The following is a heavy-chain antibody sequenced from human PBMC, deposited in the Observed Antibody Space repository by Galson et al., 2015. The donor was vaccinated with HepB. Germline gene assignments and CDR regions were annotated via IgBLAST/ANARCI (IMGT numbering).Heavy chain of an antibody. CDR2: TRSKAYSFAT. J-gene: IGHJ4*02. V-gene: IGHV3-73*01. CDR3: TRRSDYGDYVDY. Sequence: SLRLSCAASGFVFSASAMHWVRQASGKGLEWVGRTRSKAYSFATEYAASVKGRFTISRHDSRNTAYLQMNGLNTEDTAVYYCTRRSDYGDYVDYWGQGTLVTVSS. CDR1: GFVFSASA. D-gene: IGHD4-17*01.